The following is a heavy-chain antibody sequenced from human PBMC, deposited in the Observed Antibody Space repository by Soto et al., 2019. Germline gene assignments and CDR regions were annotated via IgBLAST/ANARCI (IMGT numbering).Heavy chain of an antibody. J-gene: IGHJ6*01. CDR3: ARKGSGSYFREYYYYYGIDV. V-gene: IGHV5-51*01. Sequence: GESLKISCKGSGYSFTSYWIGWVRQMPGKGLEWMGIIYPGDSDTRYSPSFQGQVTISADKSISTAYLQWSSLKASDTAMYYCARKGSGSYFREYYYYYGIDVWGQGTTVNVSS. CDR1: GYSFTSYW. CDR2: IYPGDSDT. D-gene: IGHD3-10*01.